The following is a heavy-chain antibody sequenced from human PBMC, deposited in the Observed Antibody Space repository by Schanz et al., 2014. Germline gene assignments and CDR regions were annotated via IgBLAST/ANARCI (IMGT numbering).Heavy chain of an antibody. V-gene: IGHV3-9*01. CDR1: GFTFDDYA. Sequence: EVRLVESGGGLVQPGRSLRLSCAASGFTFDDYAMHWVRQAPGKGLEWVSGISWNSGSIGYADSVKGRFTISRDDAKNSLYLEMTSLRGEDTAVYYCARENLNWEAFDIWGQGTVVTVSS. J-gene: IGHJ3*02. CDR2: ISWNSGSI. D-gene: IGHD7-27*01. CDR3: ARENLNWEAFDI.